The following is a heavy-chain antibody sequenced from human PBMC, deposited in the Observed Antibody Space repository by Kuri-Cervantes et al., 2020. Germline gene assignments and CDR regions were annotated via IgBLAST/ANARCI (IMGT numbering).Heavy chain of an antibody. CDR2: IYHSGST. J-gene: IGHJ4*02. V-gene: IGHV4-38-2*01. Sequence: SETLSLTCAVSGYSISSGYYWGWIRQPPGKGLEWIGSIYHSGSTYYNPSLKSRVTISVDTSKNQFSQKLSSVTAADTAVYYCARVEIRPCSGYVGGIDYWGQGTLVTVSS. CDR1: GYSISSGYY. CDR3: ARVEIRPCSGYVGGIDY. D-gene: IGHD5-12*01.